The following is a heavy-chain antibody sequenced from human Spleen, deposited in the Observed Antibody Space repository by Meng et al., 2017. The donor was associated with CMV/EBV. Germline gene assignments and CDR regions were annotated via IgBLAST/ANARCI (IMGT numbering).Heavy chain of an antibody. CDR3: AREGPNSGWYVDY. D-gene: IGHD6-19*01. CDR1: GFTFSIYS. J-gene: IGHJ4*02. CDR2: ISYDGSSK. Sequence: GGSLRLSCAASGFTFSIYSLHWVRLAPGKGLEWVAVISYDGSSKYFADSVKGRFTISRDNSKSTLNLQMNSLRVEDTAVYYCAREGPNSGWYVDYWGQGILVTVSS. V-gene: IGHV3-30-3*01.